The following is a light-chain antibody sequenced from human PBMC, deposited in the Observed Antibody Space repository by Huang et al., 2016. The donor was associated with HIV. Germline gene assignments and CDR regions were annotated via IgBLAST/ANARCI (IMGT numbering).Light chain of an antibody. Sequence: EIVMTQSPATLSVSPGERATLSCRASQSVSSNLAWYQRKPGQAPRLLIYGASTRATGIPARFSGSWSGTEFTLTISSLQSEDFAVYYCQQYNNWPRTFGQGTKVEIK. CDR2: GAS. CDR1: QSVSSN. J-gene: IGKJ1*01. CDR3: QQYNNWPRT. V-gene: IGKV3-15*01.